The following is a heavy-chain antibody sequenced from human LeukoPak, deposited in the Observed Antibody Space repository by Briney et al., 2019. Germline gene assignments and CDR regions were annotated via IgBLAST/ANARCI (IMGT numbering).Heavy chain of an antibody. CDR1: GFTFSNYG. V-gene: IGHV3-30*02. CDR3: ARDLAVVVAATRGSPIDY. Sequence: GGSLRLSCAASGFTFSNYGMHWVRQAPGKGLEWLAFIRYDGSNKYYADSVKGRFTISRDNSKNMVYLQMNSLRPEDTAVYYCARDLAVVVAATRGSPIDYWGQGTLVTVSS. J-gene: IGHJ4*02. D-gene: IGHD2-15*01. CDR2: IRYDGSNK.